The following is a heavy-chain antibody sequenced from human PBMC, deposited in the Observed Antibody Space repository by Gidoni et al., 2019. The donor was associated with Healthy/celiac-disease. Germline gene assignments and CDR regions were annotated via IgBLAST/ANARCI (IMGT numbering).Heavy chain of an antibody. CDR3: AHTTTVPYDYVWGSYRSNFDY. CDR2: IYWNDDK. Sequence: QITLKESGPTLVKPTQNLTLTCTFSGFSLSTSGVGVGWIRQPPGMALEWLALIYWNDDKRYSPSLKSRLTITKDTSKNQVVLTMTNMDPVDTATYYCAHTTTVPYDYVWGSYRSNFDYWGQGTLVTVSS. CDR1: GFSLSTSGVG. D-gene: IGHD3-16*02. V-gene: IGHV2-5*01. J-gene: IGHJ4*02.